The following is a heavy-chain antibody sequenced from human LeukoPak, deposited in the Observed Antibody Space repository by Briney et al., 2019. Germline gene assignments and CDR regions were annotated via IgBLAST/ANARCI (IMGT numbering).Heavy chain of an antibody. D-gene: IGHD3-9*01. Sequence: PSETLSLTCTVSGGSISSYYWSWIRQPPGKGLEWIGYIYYSGSTNYNPSLKSRVTISVDTSKNQFSLKLSSVTAADTAVYYCVRGQALYYDILTGYPLFDYWGQGTPVTVSS. J-gene: IGHJ4*02. V-gene: IGHV4-59*01. CDR3: VRGQALYYDILTGYPLFDY. CDR1: GGSISSYY. CDR2: IYYSGST.